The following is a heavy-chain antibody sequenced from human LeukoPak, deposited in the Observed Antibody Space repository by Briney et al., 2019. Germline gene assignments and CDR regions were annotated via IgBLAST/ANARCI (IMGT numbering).Heavy chain of an antibody. CDR3: ARGAGGVIGFDP. Sequence: SETLSLTCAVYGVSFSGYYWSWIRQHPGKGLEWIGEINHSGSTNYNPSLKSRVTISVDTSKNQFSLKLSSVTAADTAVYYCARGAGGVIGFDPWGQGTLVTVSS. D-gene: IGHD3-16*01. V-gene: IGHV4-34*01. CDR1: GVSFSGYY. CDR2: INHSGST. J-gene: IGHJ5*02.